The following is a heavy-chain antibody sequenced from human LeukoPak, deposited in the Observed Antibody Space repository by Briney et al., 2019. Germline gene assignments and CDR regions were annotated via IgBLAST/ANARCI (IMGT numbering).Heavy chain of an antibody. CDR3: ARDGGRDGYNFNAFDI. D-gene: IGHD5-24*01. CDR1: GGSISSGGYY. J-gene: IGHJ3*02. CDR2: IYTSGST. V-gene: IGHV4-61*08. Sequence: SETLSLTCTVSGGSISSGGYYWSWIRQPPGKGLEWIGRIYTSGSTNYNPSLKSRVTMSVDTSKNQFSLKLSSVAAADTAVYYCARDGGRDGYNFNAFDIWGQGTMVTVSS.